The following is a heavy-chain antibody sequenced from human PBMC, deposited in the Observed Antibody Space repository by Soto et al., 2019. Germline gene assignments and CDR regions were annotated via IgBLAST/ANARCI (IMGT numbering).Heavy chain of an antibody. CDR2: INHSGST. Sequence: PSETLSLTCAVYGGSFSGYYWSWIRQPPGKGLEWIGEINHSGSTNYNPSLKSRFTISTHSSQNTLFLQMNSLRTEDTATYYCVRGRYGSEIHWGQGTTVTVSS. CDR1: GGSFSGYY. CDR3: VRGRYGSEIH. V-gene: IGHV4-34*01. J-gene: IGHJ4*02. D-gene: IGHD3-10*01.